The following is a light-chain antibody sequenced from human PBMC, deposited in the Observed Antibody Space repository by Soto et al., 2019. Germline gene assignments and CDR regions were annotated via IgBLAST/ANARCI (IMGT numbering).Light chain of an antibody. CDR2: DNS. V-gene: IGLV1-40*01. CDR1: SSNIGAGYD. CDR3: QSFDSTVNAHVV. J-gene: IGLJ2*01. Sequence: QSVLTQPPSVSGTPGQRVTISCTGSSSNIGAGYDVHWYQQLPETAPKLLIYDNSNRPSGVPDRFSGSKSGTSASLAITGLQAEDEADYYCQSFDSTVNAHVVFGGGTQLTVL.